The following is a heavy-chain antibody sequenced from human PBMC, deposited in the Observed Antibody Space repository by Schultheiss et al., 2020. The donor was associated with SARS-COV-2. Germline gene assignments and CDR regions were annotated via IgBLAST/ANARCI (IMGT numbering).Heavy chain of an antibody. Sequence: GESLKISCAAFGFTLSTYEMNWVLQAPGKGLEFVASIRSSGRDIYYADSMQGRFTVSRDNAKNTLYLQMNTLRAEDTALYYCAVDLSGREDYWGQGTLVTVSS. J-gene: IGHJ4*02. CDR3: AVDLSGREDY. V-gene: IGHV3-21*01. CDR1: GFTLSTYE. CDR2: IRSSGRDI. D-gene: IGHD2/OR15-2a*01.